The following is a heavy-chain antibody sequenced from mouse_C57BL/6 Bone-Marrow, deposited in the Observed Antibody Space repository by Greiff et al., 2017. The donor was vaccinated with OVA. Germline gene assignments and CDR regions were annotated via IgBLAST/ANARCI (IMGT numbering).Heavy chain of an antibody. J-gene: IGHJ1*03. CDR2: INPNNGGT. CDR1: GYTFTDYN. D-gene: IGHD2-10*01. Sequence: VQLQQSGPELVKPGASVTIPCKASGYTFTDYNMDWVKQSHGKSLEWIGDINPNNGGTIYNQKFKGKATLTVDKSSSTAYMERRSLTSEDTAVYYCARWGAGLLSFWYFDVWGTGTTVTVSS. CDR3: ARWGAGLLSFWYFDV. V-gene: IGHV1-18*01.